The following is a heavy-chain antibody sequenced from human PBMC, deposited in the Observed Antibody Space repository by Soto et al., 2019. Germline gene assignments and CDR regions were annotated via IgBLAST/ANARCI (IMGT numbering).Heavy chain of an antibody. V-gene: IGHV3-30-3*01. CDR1: GFTFSSYA. D-gene: IGHD6-19*01. CDR2: ISYDGSNK. CDR3: ARAIAVAGPFDY. J-gene: IGHJ4*02. Sequence: QVQLVESGGGVVQPGRSLRLSCAASGFTFSSYAMHWVRQAPGKGLEWVAVISYDGSNKYYADSVKGRFTISRDNSKNTLYLQMNSLRAADTAVYYCARAIAVAGPFDYWGQGTLVTVSS.